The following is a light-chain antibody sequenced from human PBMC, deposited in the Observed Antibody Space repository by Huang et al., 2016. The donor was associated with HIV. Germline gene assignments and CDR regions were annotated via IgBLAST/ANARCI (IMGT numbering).Light chain of an antibody. CDR2: AAS. J-gene: IGKJ1*01. V-gene: IGKV1-NL1*01. CDR3: QQYYGTPAWT. Sequence: DIQMTQSPSSLSASVGDRVTITCRASQDIRNSLAWYQQKSGKAPKLLLSAASRFESGVPSRFSGSGSGTNYTLTINSLQPQDFATYYCQQYYGTPAWTFGQGTKVEIK. CDR1: QDIRNS.